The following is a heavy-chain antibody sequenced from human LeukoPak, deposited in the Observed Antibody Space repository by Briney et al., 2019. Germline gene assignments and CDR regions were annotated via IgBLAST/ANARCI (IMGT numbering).Heavy chain of an antibody. D-gene: IGHD3-3*01. V-gene: IGHV1-69*05. CDR2: IIPIFGTA. J-gene: IGHJ4*02. Sequence: ASVKVSCKASGGTFSSYAISWVRQAPGQGLEWMGGIIPIFGTANYAQKFQGRVTITTDESTSTAYMELSSPRSEDTAVYYCATRPSQYDFWSGYYQQPEYYFDYWGQGTLVTVSS. CDR1: GGTFSSYA. CDR3: ATRPSQYDFWSGYYQQPEYYFDY.